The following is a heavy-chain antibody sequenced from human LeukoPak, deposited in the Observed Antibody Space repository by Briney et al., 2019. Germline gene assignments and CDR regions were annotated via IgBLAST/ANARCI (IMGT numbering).Heavy chain of an antibody. J-gene: IGHJ1*01. CDR3: ATLGKQFVNAEYLQY. D-gene: IGHD6-6*01. Sequence: GGSLRLSCAASGFTVSSNYMSWVRQAPGKGQEWVSVIYSGGSTYYADSVKGRFTISRDNSKNTLYLQMNSLRAEDTAVYYCATLGKQFVNAEYLQYWGQGTLVTVSS. CDR2: IYSGGST. CDR1: GFTVSSNY. V-gene: IGHV3-53*01.